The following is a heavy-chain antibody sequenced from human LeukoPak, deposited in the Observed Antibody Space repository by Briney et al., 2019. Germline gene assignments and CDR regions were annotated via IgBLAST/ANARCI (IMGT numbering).Heavy chain of an antibody. CDR3: ARGGGGYCSGGRCNFYRYYMDV. CDR2: ISSSSSYI. D-gene: IGHD2-15*01. Sequence: GGSLRLSCAASGFIFSSYNMNWVRQAPGKGLEWVSSISSSSSYIYYADSVKGRFTISRDNAKNSLYLQMNSLRAEDTAVYYCARGGGGYCSGGRCNFYRYYMDVWGKGTTVTVSS. J-gene: IGHJ6*03. V-gene: IGHV3-21*01. CDR1: GFIFSSYN.